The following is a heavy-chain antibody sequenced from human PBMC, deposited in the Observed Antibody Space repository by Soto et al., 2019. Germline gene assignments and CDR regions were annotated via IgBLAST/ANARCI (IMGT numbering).Heavy chain of an antibody. CDR3: ATLPPGITIFGVEKVEYYFDY. Sequence: GASVKVSCKVSGYTLTELSMHWVRQAPGKGLEWMGGFDPKDGETIYAQKFQGRVTMTEDTSADTAYMELSSLRSEDTAVYYCATLPPGITIFGVEKVEYYFDYWGQGTLVTVSS. J-gene: IGHJ4*02. CDR2: FDPKDGET. D-gene: IGHD3-3*01. V-gene: IGHV1-24*01. CDR1: GYTLTELS.